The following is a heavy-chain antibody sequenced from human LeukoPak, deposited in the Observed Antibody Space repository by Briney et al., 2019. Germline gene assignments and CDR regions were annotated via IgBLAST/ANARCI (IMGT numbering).Heavy chain of an antibody. V-gene: IGHV1-2*02. CDR2: INPNSGGT. CDR3: ARELEYYYGSGSFDY. CDR1: GYTFTGYY. D-gene: IGHD3-10*01. J-gene: IGHJ4*02. Sequence: APVKVSCKASGYTFTGYYMHWVRQAPGQGLEWMGWINPNSGGTNYAQKFQGRVTMTRDTSISTAYMELSRLRSDDTAVYYCARELEYYYGSGSFDYWGQGTLVTVSS.